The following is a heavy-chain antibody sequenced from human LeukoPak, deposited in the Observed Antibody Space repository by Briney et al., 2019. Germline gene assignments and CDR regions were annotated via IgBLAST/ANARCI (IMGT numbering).Heavy chain of an antibody. V-gene: IGHV1-69*04. CDR1: GGTFSSYA. CDR2: IIPILGIA. CDR3: ARGPTYYYDSSGYYYGWYFDL. Sequence: SVKVSCKAPGGTFSSYAISWVRQAPGQGLEWMGRIIPILGIANYAQKFQGRVTITADKSTSTAYMELSSLRSEDTAVYYCARGPTYYYDSSGYYYGWYFDLWGRGTLVTVSS. D-gene: IGHD3-22*01. J-gene: IGHJ2*01.